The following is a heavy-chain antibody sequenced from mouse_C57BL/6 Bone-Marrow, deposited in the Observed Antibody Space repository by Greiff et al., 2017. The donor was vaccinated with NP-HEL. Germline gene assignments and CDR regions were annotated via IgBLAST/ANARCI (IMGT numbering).Heavy chain of an antibody. CDR2: ISYDGSN. CDR3: AREESYESVGATGDIYYYTMNY. CDR1: GYSITSGYY. Sequence: ESGPGLVKPSQSLSLPCSVTGYSITSGYYWNWIRQFPGNLLEWMGYISYDGSNNYNPSLKNRISITRDTSKNQFFLKLNSVTTEDTATYYCAREESYESVGATGDIYYYTMNYWGQGASVTVTS. J-gene: IGHJ4*01. V-gene: IGHV3-6*01. D-gene: IGHD1-1*01.